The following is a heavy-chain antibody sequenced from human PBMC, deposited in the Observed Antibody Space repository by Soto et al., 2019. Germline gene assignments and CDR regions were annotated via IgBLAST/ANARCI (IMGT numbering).Heavy chain of an antibody. V-gene: IGHV3-23*01. D-gene: IGHD2-2*01. J-gene: IGHJ4*02. CDR2: SSNGGGSS. CDR3: AKDHSVIVPAADWSDH. Sequence: EVQLLESGGGLIQPGGSLRLSCAASGFTFSSYAMSWVRQAPEKGLEWVSTSSNGGGSSYYADSVKGRFTISRDNSKNTLYLQMGSLRADDTAVYYCAKDHSVIVPAADWSDHWGQGTLVTVSS. CDR1: GFTFSSYA.